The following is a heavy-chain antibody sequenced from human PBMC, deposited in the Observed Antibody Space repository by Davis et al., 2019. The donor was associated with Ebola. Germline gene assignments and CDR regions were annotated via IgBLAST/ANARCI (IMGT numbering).Heavy chain of an antibody. J-gene: IGHJ5*02. CDR2: ISYDGSNK. CDR3: AKLPSMFRTGWFDP. CDR1: GFTFSSYG. D-gene: IGHD3-10*02. Sequence: PGGSLKISCAASGFTFSSYGMHWVRQAPGKGLEWVAVISYDGSNKYYADSVKGRFTISRDNSKNTLYLQMNSLRAEDTAVYYCAKLPSMFRTGWFDPWGQGTLVTVSS. V-gene: IGHV3-30*18.